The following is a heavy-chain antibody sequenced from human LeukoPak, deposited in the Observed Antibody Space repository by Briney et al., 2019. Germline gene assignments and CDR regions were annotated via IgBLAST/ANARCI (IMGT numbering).Heavy chain of an antibody. D-gene: IGHD2-21*02. V-gene: IGHV5-51*01. CDR3: ARAAVGGDLDY. Sequence: GESLKISCRASGYSFTSYYIGWVRQMPGRGLEWMGIIYPGDSFIKYNPSFQGQVTISADKSLNTAYLQWSSLRASDTAMYYCARAAVGGDLDYWGQGTLVTVSS. J-gene: IGHJ4*02. CDR1: GYSFTSYY. CDR2: IYPGDSFI.